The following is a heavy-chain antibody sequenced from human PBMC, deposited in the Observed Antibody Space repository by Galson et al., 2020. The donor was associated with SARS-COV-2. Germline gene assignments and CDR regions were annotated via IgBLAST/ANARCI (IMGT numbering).Heavy chain of an antibody. Sequence: TGGSLRLSCAASGFTFGTYAMSWVRQAPGKGLEWVSAISGSGDSTYYGDSVKGRFTISRDNSKNTLYLQMNSLRAEDTAAYHCAKHRYCSGGTCYGMDVWGQGTTVTVSS. V-gene: IGHV3-23*01. J-gene: IGHJ6*02. D-gene: IGHD2-15*01. CDR1: GFTFGTYA. CDR2: ISGSGDST. CDR3: AKHRYCSGGTCYGMDV.